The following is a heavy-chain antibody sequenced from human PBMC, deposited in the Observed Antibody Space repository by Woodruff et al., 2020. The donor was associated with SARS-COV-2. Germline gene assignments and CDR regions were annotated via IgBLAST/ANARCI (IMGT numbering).Heavy chain of an antibody. V-gene: IGHV1-3*01. D-gene: IGHD6-13*01. Sequence: GPGQRLEWMGWINAGNGNTKYSQKFQGRVTITRDTSASTAYMELSSLRSEDTAVYYCARDSLGSSFSFDPWGQGTL. CDR2: INAGNGNT. J-gene: IGHJ5*02. CDR3: ARDSLGSSFSFDP.